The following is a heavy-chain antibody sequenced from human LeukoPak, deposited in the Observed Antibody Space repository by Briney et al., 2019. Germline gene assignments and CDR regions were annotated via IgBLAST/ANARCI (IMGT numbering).Heavy chain of an antibody. CDR2: IWYDGSNK. J-gene: IGHJ4*02. Sequence: GRSLTLSCEASGFTFSTYGMHWVRQAPGKGLEWAAVIWYDGSNKNYADSVKGRLTISRDNSKNTLYLQMNSLRAEDSAVYYCARELTGAYYFDYWGQGTLVTVSS. CDR1: GFTFSTYG. CDR3: ARELTGAYYFDY. V-gene: IGHV3-33*01. D-gene: IGHD3-16*01.